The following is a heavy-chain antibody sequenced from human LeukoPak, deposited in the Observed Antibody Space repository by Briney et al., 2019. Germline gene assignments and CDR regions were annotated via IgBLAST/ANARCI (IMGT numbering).Heavy chain of an antibody. J-gene: IGHJ4*02. CDR2: ISSSSYI. Sequence: GGSLRLSCVVSGSMFRNYWMSWLRQAPGKGLEWVSSISSSSYIYYADSVKGRFTISRDNAKNSLYLQMNSLRAEDTAVYYCARGPWDSSGYSYWGQGTLVTVSS. CDR1: GSMFRNYW. D-gene: IGHD3-22*01. CDR3: ARGPWDSSGYSY. V-gene: IGHV3-21*01.